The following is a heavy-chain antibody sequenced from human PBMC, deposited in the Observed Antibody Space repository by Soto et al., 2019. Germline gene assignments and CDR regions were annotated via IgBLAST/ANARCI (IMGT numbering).Heavy chain of an antibody. Sequence: SETLSLTCTVSGGSVSSGSYYWSWIRQPPGKGLEWIGYIYYSGSTNYNPSLKSRVTISVDTSKNQFSLKLSSVTAADTAVYYCARGNCISTSCPFDYWGQGTLVTVSS. CDR3: ARGNCISTSCPFDY. CDR2: IYYSGST. CDR1: GGSVSSGSYY. D-gene: IGHD2-2*01. V-gene: IGHV4-61*01. J-gene: IGHJ4*02.